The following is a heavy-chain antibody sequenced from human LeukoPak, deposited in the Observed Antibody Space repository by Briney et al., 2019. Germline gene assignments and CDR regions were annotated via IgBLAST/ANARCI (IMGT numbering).Heavy chain of an antibody. CDR1: GFTFDDYA. CDR3: ARDRSLWFGELYSGYYFDY. J-gene: IGHJ4*02. V-gene: IGHV3-9*01. D-gene: IGHD3-10*01. CDR2: ISWNSGSI. Sequence: GGSLRLSCAASGFTFDDYAMHWVRQAPGKGPEWVSGISWNSGSIGYADSVKGRFTISRDNAKNSLYLQMNSLRAEDTAVYYGARDRSLWFGELYSGYYFDYWGQGTLVTVSS.